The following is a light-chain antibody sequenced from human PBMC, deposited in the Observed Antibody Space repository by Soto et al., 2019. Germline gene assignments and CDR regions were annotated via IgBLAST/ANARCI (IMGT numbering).Light chain of an antibody. CDR3: QQYHSLPYT. CDR2: WAS. Sequence: DIVMTQSPDSLAVSLGGRATINCKSSQSVSYTSNNDNYLAWYQQKPGQPPKLLIHWASTRESGVPDRFSGSGSGTDFTLSISSLQAEDVAVYYCQQYHSLPYTFGQGTKLEIK. V-gene: IGKV4-1*01. CDR1: QSVSYTSNNDNY. J-gene: IGKJ2*01.